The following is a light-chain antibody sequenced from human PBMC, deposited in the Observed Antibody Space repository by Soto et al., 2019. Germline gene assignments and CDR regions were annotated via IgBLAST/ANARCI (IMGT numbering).Light chain of an antibody. V-gene: IGLV1-40*01. Sequence: QSVLTQPPSVSGAPGQRVTISCTGSASNIGADYDVHWYQHLPGTAPKLLIYGNNNRPSGVPDRFSGSKSGASASLAITGLQPEDEADYYCQSYDNSLFLVFGGGTKVTVL. CDR3: QSYDNSLFLV. CDR2: GNN. CDR1: ASNIGADYD. J-gene: IGLJ2*01.